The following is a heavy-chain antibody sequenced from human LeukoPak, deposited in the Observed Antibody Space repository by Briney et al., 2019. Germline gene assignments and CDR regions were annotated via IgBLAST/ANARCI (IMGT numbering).Heavy chain of an antibody. CDR3: ARGLRWIAVAGTWYYFDY. D-gene: IGHD6-19*01. CDR2: MNPNSGNT. CDR1: GYTFTTYD. V-gene: IGHV1-8*01. J-gene: IGHJ4*02. Sequence: ASVKVSCKASGYTFTTYDINWVRQAAGQGLEWMGWMNPNSGNTGYALKFQGRITITRNTSISTAYMELSSLTSEDTAVYYCARGLRWIAVAGTWYYFDYWGQGTLVTVSS.